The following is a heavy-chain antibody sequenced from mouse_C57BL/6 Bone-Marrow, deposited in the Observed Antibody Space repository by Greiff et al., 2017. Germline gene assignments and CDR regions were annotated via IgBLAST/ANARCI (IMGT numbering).Heavy chain of an antibody. CDR2: IWWDDDK. CDR1: GFSLSTFGMG. Sequence: QVTLKESGPGILQPSQTLSLTCSFSGFSLSTFGMGVGWIRQPSGKGLEWLAHIWWDDDKYYNPALKSRLTISKDTSKNQVFLKSANVDTADTATYYCARIPNYYGSSSFAYWGQGTLVTVSA. CDR3: ARIPNYYGSSSFAY. D-gene: IGHD1-1*01. V-gene: IGHV8-8*01. J-gene: IGHJ3*01.